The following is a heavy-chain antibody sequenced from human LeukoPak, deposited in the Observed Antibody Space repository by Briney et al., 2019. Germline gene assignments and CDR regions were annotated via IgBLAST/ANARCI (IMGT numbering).Heavy chain of an antibody. V-gene: IGHV3-23*01. CDR2: ISGSGAHT. CDR1: GFTFSGDA. D-gene: IGHD6-13*01. Sequence: GGSLRLSCIASGFTFSGDAMNWIRQVPGKGLEWVSAISGSGAHTFYADSVKGRFTVSRDNSKNTLYLQMNSLRAEDTAVYYCAKDQYSSSWYDAFDIWGQGTMVTVSS. J-gene: IGHJ3*02. CDR3: AKDQYSSSWYDAFDI.